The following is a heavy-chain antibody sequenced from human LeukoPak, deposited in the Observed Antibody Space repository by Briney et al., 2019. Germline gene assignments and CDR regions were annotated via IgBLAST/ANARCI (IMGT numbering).Heavy chain of an antibody. Sequence: GGSLRLSCAASGFTFSSYSMNWVRQAPGKGLEWVSSISSSSSYIYYADSVKGRFTISGDNAKNSLYLQMNSLRAEDTAVYYCARAPSGIAAAMDFDYWGQGTLVTVSS. J-gene: IGHJ4*02. CDR1: GFTFSSYS. D-gene: IGHD6-13*01. CDR2: ISSSSSYI. V-gene: IGHV3-21*01. CDR3: ARAPSGIAAAMDFDY.